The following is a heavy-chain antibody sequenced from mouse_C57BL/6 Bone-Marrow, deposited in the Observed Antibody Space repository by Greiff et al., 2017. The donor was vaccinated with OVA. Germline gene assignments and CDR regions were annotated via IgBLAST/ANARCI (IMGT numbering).Heavy chain of an antibody. CDR2: IYPGSGNT. V-gene: IGHV1-76*01. D-gene: IGHD2-5*01. J-gene: IGHJ3*01. Sequence: QVQLQQSGAELVRPGASVKLSCKASGYTFTDYYINWVKQRPGQGLEWIARIYPGSGNTYYNEKFKGKATLTAEKSSSTAYMQLSSLTSEDSAVYVCAREEAYYSNYVSFAYWGQGTLVTVSA. CDR1: GYTFTDYY. CDR3: AREEAYYSNYVSFAY.